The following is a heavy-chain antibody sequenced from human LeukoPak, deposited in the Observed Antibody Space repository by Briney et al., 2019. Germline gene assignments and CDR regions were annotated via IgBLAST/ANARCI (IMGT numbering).Heavy chain of an antibody. CDR1: GYTFTRYG. CDR2: INPNSGGT. V-gene: IGHV1-2*02. Sequence: ASVKVSCKASGYTFTRYGISWVRQAPGQGLEWMGWINPNSGGTNYAKKFQGRVTMTRDTSISTAYMDLSRLRSDDTAVYYCARGPPGGLRFLEWNSPLDSWGQGTLVTVSS. CDR3: ARGPPGGLRFLEWNSPLDS. D-gene: IGHD3-3*01. J-gene: IGHJ4*02.